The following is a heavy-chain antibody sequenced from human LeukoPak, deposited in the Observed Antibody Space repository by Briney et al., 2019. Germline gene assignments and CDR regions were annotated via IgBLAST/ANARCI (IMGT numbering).Heavy chain of an antibody. CDR1: GGTFSSYA. CDR2: IIPILGTA. V-gene: IGHV1-69*13. J-gene: IGHJ6*03. Sequence: GASVKVSCKASGGTFSSYAISWVRQAPGQGLEWMGGIIPILGTANYAQKFQGRVTITADESTSTAYMELSSLRSEDTAVYYCARAVRFLGYYYYYMDVWGKGTTVTVSS. D-gene: IGHD3-3*01. CDR3: ARAVRFLGYYYYYMDV.